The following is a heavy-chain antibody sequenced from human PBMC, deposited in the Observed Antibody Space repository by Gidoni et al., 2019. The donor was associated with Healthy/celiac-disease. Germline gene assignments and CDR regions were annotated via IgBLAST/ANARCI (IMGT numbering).Heavy chain of an antibody. CDR3: ARAGSGYYYEDYYYYGMDV. J-gene: IGHJ6*02. CDR1: GGTFSSYA. D-gene: IGHD3-22*01. V-gene: IGHV1-69*06. Sequence: QVQLVQSGAEVKKPGSSVKVSCKASGGTFSSYAIRWVRQAPGQGLEWMGGIIPIFGTANDEQKFQGRVTITADKSTSTAYMELSSLRSEDTAVYYCARAGSGYYYEDYYYYGMDVWGQGTTVTVSS. CDR2: IIPIFGTA.